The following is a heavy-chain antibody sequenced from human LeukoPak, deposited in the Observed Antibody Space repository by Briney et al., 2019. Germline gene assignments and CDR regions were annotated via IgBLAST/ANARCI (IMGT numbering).Heavy chain of an antibody. J-gene: IGHJ4*02. V-gene: IGHV3-23*01. CDR3: ARDLGIAARPVFDQ. CDR1: GFTFSNYA. Sequence: TGGSLRLSCAASGFTFSNYAMNWVRQAPGKGLEWVSTFSGGGGNTYYAYSVKGRFTISRDDSKNTLYLQVDSLRAEDTAVYYCARDLGIAARPVFDQWGQGTLVTVSS. D-gene: IGHD6-6*01. CDR2: FSGGGGNT.